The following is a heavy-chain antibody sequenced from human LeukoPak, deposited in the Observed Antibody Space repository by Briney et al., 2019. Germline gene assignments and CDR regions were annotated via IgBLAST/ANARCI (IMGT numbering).Heavy chain of an antibody. J-gene: IGHJ6*04. CDR1: GYTFTAYY. Sequence: GASVKVSCKASGYTFTAYYLHWVRQAPGQGLEWMGWINSYKGGTNYGQEFQGRFTFTRDTSINTAYMELSRLRSDDTAVYYCAGGSAYGGYYSDYYYYVMDVWGEGTTVTVSS. D-gene: IGHD5-12*01. V-gene: IGHV1-2*02. CDR2: INSYKGGT. CDR3: AGGSAYGGYYSDYYYYVMDV.